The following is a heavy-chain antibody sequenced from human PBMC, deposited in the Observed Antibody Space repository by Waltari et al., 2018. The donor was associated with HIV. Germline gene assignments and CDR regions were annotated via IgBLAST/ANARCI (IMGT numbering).Heavy chain of an antibody. Sequence: QVQLVQSGAEVKKPGASVKVSCKASGYTFTDSYIHWVRPAPGQGLEWMGWINPNSGGTNYAQKFQGRVTVTGDTSISTAYMELSRLSSDDTAVYFCARVASGSYHSPSVYWGQGTLVTVSS. J-gene: IGHJ4*02. D-gene: IGHD1-26*01. CDR2: INPNSGGT. CDR1: GYTFTDSY. V-gene: IGHV1-2*02. CDR3: ARVASGSYHSPSVY.